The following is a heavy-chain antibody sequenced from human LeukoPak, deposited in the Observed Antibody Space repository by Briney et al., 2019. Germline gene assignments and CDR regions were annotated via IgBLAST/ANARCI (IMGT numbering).Heavy chain of an antibody. Sequence: GGSLRLSCAASGFTFSSYVMHWVRQAPGKGLEWVAIISYDGSNEYYADSVKGRFTISRDNSKNTLYLQMNSLRAEDTAVYYCAKEPGDYYYYMDVWGKGTTVTISS. J-gene: IGHJ6*03. CDR1: GFTFSSYV. D-gene: IGHD7-27*01. CDR2: ISYDGSNE. V-gene: IGHV3-30*04. CDR3: AKEPGDYYYYMDV.